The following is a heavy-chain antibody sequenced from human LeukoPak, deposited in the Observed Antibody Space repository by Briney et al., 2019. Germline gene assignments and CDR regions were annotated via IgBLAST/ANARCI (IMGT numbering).Heavy chain of an antibody. CDR1: GFTFSSYA. D-gene: IGHD2-8*01. Sequence: GGSLRLSCAASGFTFSSYALSWVRQAPGKGLEWVSGISGSGYSRNYADSVKGRFTISRDNSRNTVYLQMNSLRAEDTAVYYCAKGPDKYGIKAYADFWGQGTLATVSS. J-gene: IGHJ4*02. CDR2: ISGSGYSR. CDR3: AKGPDKYGIKAYADF. V-gene: IGHV3-23*01.